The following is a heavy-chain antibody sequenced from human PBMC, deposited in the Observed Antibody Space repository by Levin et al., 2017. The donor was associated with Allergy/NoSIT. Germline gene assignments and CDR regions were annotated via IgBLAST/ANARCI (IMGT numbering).Heavy chain of an antibody. CDR2: IKQDGSEK. D-gene: IGHD3-10*01. J-gene: IGHJ4*02. Sequence: GGSLRLSCATSGLSFSTYWMSWVRQAPGKGLEWVANIKQDGSEKNYVDSVKGRFTISRDNAKNSLYLQMSSLRAEDTAVYYCARDGSGSYYSFWGQGTLVTVSS. CDR1: GLSFSTYW. V-gene: IGHV3-7*01. CDR3: ARDGSGSYYSF.